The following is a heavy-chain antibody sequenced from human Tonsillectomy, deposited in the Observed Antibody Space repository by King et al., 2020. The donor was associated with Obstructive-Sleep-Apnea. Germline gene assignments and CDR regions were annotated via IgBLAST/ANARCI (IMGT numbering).Heavy chain of an antibody. D-gene: IGHD3-22*01. V-gene: IGHV1-18*01. CDR1: GYTFTTYG. CDR3: ARCSGRSSGFYQDY. CDR2: ISGYNGKT. J-gene: IGHJ4*02. Sequence: LVESGAEVKKPGASVKVSCKASGYTFTTYGISWVRQAPGQGLEWMGWISGYNGKTNYAQKAQGRVTMTTDISTSTAYLELRSLRSDDTAVYYCARCSGRSSGFYQDYWGQGTLVTVSS.